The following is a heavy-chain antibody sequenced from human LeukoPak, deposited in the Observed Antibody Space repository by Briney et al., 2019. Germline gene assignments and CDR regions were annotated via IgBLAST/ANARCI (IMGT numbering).Heavy chain of an antibody. D-gene: IGHD3-10*01. CDR2: INHSGST. J-gene: IGHJ6*03. V-gene: IGHV4-34*01. CDR3: ARGRGNYGSGSYYYYYYYMDV. CDR1: GRSFSGYY. Sequence: PSETLSLTCAVYGRSFSGYYWSWIRQPPGKGLEWIGEINHSGSTNYNPSLKSRATISVDTSKNQFSLKLSSVTAADTAVYYCARGRGNYGSGSYYYYYYYMDVWGKGTTVTVSS.